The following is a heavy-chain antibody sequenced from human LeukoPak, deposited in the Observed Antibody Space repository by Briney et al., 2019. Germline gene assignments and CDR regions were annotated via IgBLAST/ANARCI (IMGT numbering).Heavy chain of an antibody. Sequence: GGSLRLSCAASGFTFSSYSMNWVRQAPGKGLEWVSVIYSGGSTYYADSVKGRFTISRDNSKNTLYLQMNSLRAEDTAVYYCARSLAAAGPYYYYYYMDVWGKGTTVTVSS. CDR2: IYSGGST. CDR1: GFTFSSYS. D-gene: IGHD6-13*01. V-gene: IGHV3-53*01. CDR3: ARSLAAAGPYYYYYYMDV. J-gene: IGHJ6*03.